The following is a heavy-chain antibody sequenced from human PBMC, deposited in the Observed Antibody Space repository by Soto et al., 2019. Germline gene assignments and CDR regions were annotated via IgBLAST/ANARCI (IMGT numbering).Heavy chain of an antibody. Sequence: GVSLRLSCAASGFTFDDYAMHWVRQAPGKGLEWVSGISWNSGSIGYADSVKGRFTISRDNAKNSLYLQMNSLRAEDTALYYCATGSGYASSYYYMDVWGKGTTVTVSS. CDR3: ATGSGYASSYYYMDV. V-gene: IGHV3-9*01. D-gene: IGHD5-12*01. J-gene: IGHJ6*03. CDR1: GFTFDDYA. CDR2: ISWNSGSI.